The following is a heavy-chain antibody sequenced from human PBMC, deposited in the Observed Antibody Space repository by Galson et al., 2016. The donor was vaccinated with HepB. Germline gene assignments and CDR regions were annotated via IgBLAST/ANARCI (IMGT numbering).Heavy chain of an antibody. CDR3: AKGGSYYPV. D-gene: IGHD1-26*01. J-gene: IGHJ4*02. V-gene: IGHV3-23*01. CDR2: ISADASRR. Sequence: SLRLSCAASGFTFSGFTINWVRQAPGKGLEWVSTISADASRRYYATSVKGRFTFSRDESKNTLFLQMNSLGVEDTAIYYCAKGGSYYPVWGQGTLVTVSS. CDR1: GFTFSGFT.